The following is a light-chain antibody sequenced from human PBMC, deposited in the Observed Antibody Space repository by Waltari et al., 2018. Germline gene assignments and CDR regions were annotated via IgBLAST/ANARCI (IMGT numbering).Light chain of an antibody. CDR3: QAWDSGTGV. V-gene: IGLV3-1*01. J-gene: IGLJ1*01. Sequence: YELTQPPSVSVSPGQAANIACSGDDVGNKSTSWFQQKPGHSPVLVIFEDKKRPPGIPERFSASNSGNIATLTISETQPMDEADYYCQAWDSGTGVFGTGTKVTVL. CDR1: DVGNKS. CDR2: EDK.